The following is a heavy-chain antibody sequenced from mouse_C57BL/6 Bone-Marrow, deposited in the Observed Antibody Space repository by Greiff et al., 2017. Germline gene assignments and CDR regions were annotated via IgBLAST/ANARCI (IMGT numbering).Heavy chain of an antibody. J-gene: IGHJ1*03. CDR3: ARLRGNWYFDV. Sequence: QVQLQQPGAELVRPGSSVKLSCKASGYTFTSYWMHWVKQRPIQGLEWIGNIDPSDSETHCNQKFKDKATLTVDKSSSTAYMQLSSLTSEDSAVYYCARLRGNWYFDVWGTGTTVTVSS. V-gene: IGHV1-52*01. CDR2: IDPSDSET. D-gene: IGHD2-1*01. CDR1: GYTFTSYW.